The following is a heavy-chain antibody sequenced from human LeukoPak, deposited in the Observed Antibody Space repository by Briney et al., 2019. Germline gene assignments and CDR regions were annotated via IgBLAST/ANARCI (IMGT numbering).Heavy chain of an antibody. CDR1: GGSISSGGYS. V-gene: IGHV4-30-2*01. CDR2: IYHSGST. J-gene: IGHJ5*02. CDR3: ARGAPTSFDP. Sequence: SETLSLTCAVSGGSISSGGYSWSWIRQPPGKGLEWIGYIYHSGSTYYNQSLKSRVTISVDRSKNQFSLKLSSVTAADTAVYYCARGAPTSFDPWGQGTLVTVSS.